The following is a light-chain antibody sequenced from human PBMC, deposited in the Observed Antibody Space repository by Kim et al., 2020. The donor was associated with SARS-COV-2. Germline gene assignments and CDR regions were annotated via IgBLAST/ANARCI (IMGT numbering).Light chain of an antibody. J-gene: IGKJ1*01. CDR3: QQYENSPWT. V-gene: IGKV3-20*01. CDR1: QTIDSIY. Sequence: EIVLTQSPGTLSLSPGERATLSCRASQTIDSIYLAWYQQKPGQAPRLLIYGASSRPIGIPGKFSGSGSGTDFTLTISRLEPEDCAVYYCQQYENSPWTFGQGTKVDIK. CDR2: GAS.